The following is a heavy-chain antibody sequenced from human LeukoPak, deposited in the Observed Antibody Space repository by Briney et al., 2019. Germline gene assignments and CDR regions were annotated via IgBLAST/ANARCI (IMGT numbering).Heavy chain of an antibody. V-gene: IGHV6-1*01. CDR3: ARGPSYFQH. CDR2: TYYRSKWYK. J-gene: IGHJ1*01. Sequence: SQTLSLTRAISGDSVSSNSATWNWIRQSPSRGLEWLGRTYYRSKWYKYYAVSVKGRITINPDTSKNQFSLQLNSVTPEDTAVHYCARGPSYFQHWGQGTLVTVSS. CDR1: GDSVSSNSAT.